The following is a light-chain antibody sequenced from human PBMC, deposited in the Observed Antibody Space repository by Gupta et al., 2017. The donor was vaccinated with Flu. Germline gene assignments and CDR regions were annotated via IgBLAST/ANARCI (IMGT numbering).Light chain of an antibody. CDR3: CSYTSTTQV. J-gene: IGLJ1*01. CDR1: SSDIGAYDC. V-gene: IGLV2-11*02. CDR2: HGS. Sequence: QSVTISCTGTSSDIGAYDCVYWYQQHPTKAAKHVIHHGSKRPSGIPDRFTASKSGNTASLTISGLQAEDEAAYYCCSYTSTTQVFGTGTKVSVL.